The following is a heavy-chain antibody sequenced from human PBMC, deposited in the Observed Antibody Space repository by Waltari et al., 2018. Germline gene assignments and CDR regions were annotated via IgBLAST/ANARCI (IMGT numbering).Heavy chain of an antibody. V-gene: IGHV3-30*18. Sequence: QVQLVESGGGVVQPGTSLKLSCAASGFTFSRYGMHWVRQAPGKGLEWVAVVSSDGNTKYYVDSVKGRFTISRDNSENTLDLQMNSLRVEDTAVYYCTKEGDDRAPYSTYFYSWGQGTLVTVSS. CDR1: GFTFSRYG. D-gene: IGHD3-22*01. CDR2: VSSDGNTK. J-gene: IGHJ4*02. CDR3: TKEGDDRAPYSTYFYS.